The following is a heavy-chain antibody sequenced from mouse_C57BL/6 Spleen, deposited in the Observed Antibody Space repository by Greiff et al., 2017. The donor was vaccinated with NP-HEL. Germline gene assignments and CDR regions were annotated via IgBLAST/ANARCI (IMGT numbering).Heavy chain of an antibody. Sequence: QVQLQQSGPGLVAPSQSLSITCTVSGFSLTSYGVSWVRQPPGKGLEWLGVIWGDGSTNYHSALISRLSISKDNSKSQVFLKLNSLQTDDTATYYCAKKGDTVVAKDWYFDVWGTGTTVTVSS. D-gene: IGHD1-1*01. CDR2: IWGDGST. CDR3: AKKGDTVVAKDWYFDV. CDR1: GFSLTSYG. V-gene: IGHV2-3*01. J-gene: IGHJ1*03.